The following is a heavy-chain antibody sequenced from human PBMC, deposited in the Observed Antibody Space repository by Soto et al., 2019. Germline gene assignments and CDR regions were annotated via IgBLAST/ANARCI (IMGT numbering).Heavy chain of an antibody. CDR2: IRSKANSYTT. CDR3: AKDILPPVGATPSLYGMDV. D-gene: IGHD1-26*01. CDR1: GFIVSDSA. J-gene: IGHJ6*02. V-gene: IGHV3-73*01. Sequence: ALSLRLSCAASGFIVSDSAIHWVLQASGKGLEWVGRIRSKANSYTTEYAASVQGRFTISRDDSKNTAYLQMDRLKTEDTAVYYCAKDILPPVGATPSLYGMDVWRQGTTVTVSS.